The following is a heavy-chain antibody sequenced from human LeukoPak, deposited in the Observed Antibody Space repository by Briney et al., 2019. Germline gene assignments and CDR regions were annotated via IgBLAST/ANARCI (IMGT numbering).Heavy chain of an antibody. CDR2: IYHSGST. Sequence: SQTLSLTCAVSGGSISSGGYSWRWIRQPPGKGLEWIGYIYHSGSTYYNPSLKSRVTISVDRSKNQFPLKLSSVTTADTAVYYCARAGYGGNIDYWGQGTLVTVSS. CDR3: ARAGYGGNIDY. D-gene: IGHD4-23*01. J-gene: IGHJ4*02. CDR1: GGSISSGGYS. V-gene: IGHV4-30-2*01.